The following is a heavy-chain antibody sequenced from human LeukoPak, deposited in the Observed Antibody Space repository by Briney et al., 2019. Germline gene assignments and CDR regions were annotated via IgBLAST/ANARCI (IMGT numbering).Heavy chain of an antibody. CDR2: ISGSGGST. CDR1: GFTFSSCA. V-gene: IGHV3-23*01. J-gene: IGHJ4*02. CDR3: GKDYYGSGSHFLDY. Sequence: GGSLRLSCAASGFTFSSCAMSWVRQAPGKGLEWVSGISGSGGSTYYADSVKGRFTISRDNSKNTVYLQMNSLRAEDTAVYYCGKDYYGSGSHFLDYWGQGTLVPVSS. D-gene: IGHD3-10*01.